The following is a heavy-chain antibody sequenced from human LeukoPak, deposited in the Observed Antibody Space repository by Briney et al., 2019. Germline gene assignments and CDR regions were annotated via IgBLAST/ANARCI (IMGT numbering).Heavy chain of an antibody. CDR2: IYYRGTT. CDR3: ARGSVSSSRSFDS. V-gene: IGHV4-59*12. D-gene: IGHD6-6*01. Sequence: PSETLSLTCTVSGGSISSYYWSWIRQPPGKGLEWTGYIYYRGTTNYNPSLKSRVTMSVDTSKNQFSLKLRSVTAADTAVYYCARGSVSSSRSFDSWGQGILVTVSS. J-gene: IGHJ4*02. CDR1: GGSISSYY.